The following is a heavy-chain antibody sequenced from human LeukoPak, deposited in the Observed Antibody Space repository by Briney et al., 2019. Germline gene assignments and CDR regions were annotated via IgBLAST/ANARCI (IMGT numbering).Heavy chain of an antibody. CDR1: GGTFSSYA. CDR3: ASARDGYNSRSPLDY. CDR2: IIPIFGTA. J-gene: IGHJ4*02. Sequence: SVKVSCKASGGTFSSYAISWVRQAPGQGLEWMGRIIPIFGTANYAQKFQGRVTITTDESTSTAYMELSSLRSEDTAVYYCASARDGYNSRSPLDYWGQGTLVTVSS. V-gene: IGHV1-69*05. D-gene: IGHD5-24*01.